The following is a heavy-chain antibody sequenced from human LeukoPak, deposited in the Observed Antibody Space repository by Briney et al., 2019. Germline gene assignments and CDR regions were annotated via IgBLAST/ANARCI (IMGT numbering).Heavy chain of an antibody. CDR1: GFTFSSYA. V-gene: IGHV3-30*01. D-gene: IGHD3-22*01. J-gene: IGHJ3*02. CDR3: ARDDPEYYYDSSGYYGAFDI. CDR2: ISYDGSNK. Sequence: GGSLRLSCAASGFTFSSYAMHWVRQAPGKGLEWVAVISYDGSNKYYADSVKGRFTISRDNSENTLYLQMNSLRAEDTAVYYCARDDPEYYYDSSGYYGAFDIWGQGTMVTVSS.